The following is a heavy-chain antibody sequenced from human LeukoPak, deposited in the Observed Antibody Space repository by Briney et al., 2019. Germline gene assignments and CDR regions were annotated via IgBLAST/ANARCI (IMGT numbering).Heavy chain of an antibody. J-gene: IGHJ4*02. CDR3: ATARDRNSVYSSFDY. V-gene: IGHV1-2*02. CDR1: GYTFTGYY. Sequence: GASVKVSRKASGYTFTGYYIHWVRQAPGQGLEWMGWINPNSGGTDYAQKFQGRVTMTRDTSITTAYMELTSLRSDDTAVYYCATARDRNSVYSSFDYWGQGTLVTVSS. D-gene: IGHD5/OR15-5a*01. CDR2: INPNSGGT.